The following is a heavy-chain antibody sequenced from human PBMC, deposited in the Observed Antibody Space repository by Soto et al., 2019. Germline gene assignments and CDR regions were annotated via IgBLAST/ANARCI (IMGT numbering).Heavy chain of an antibody. CDR1: GFTFSSYA. D-gene: IGHD4-17*01. CDR3: AKAPFPYGDYVYYFDY. Sequence: GESLKISCAASGFTFSSYAMSWVRQAPGKGLEWVSAISGSGGSTYYADSVKGRFTISRDNSKNTLYLQMNSLRAEDTAVYYCAKAPFPYGDYVYYFDYWGQGTLVTVSS. J-gene: IGHJ4*02. CDR2: ISGSGGST. V-gene: IGHV3-23*01.